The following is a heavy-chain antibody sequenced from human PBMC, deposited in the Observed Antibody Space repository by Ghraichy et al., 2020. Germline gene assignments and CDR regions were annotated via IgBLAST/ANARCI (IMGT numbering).Heavy chain of an antibody. CDR1: GGSIAYHY. D-gene: IGHD3-22*01. CDR2: VYYDGRT. Sequence: SETLSLTCSVSGGSIAYHYWSWIRQPPGKRLEWIGYVYYDGRTSYNPSLQSRVTILVDVSKNQFSLQVTSVTAADTAVYYCGRWLATRGYYGMDVWGLGTTITVSS. CDR3: GRWLATRGYYGMDV. V-gene: IGHV4-59*11. J-gene: IGHJ6*02.